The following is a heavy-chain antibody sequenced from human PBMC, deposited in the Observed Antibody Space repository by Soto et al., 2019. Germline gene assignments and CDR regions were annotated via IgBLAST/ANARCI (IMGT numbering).Heavy chain of an antibody. CDR2: INPSGGPT. D-gene: IGHD2-2*01. J-gene: IGHJ5*02. CDR1: GYSFTTYN. Sequence: QEQLVQSGTEVKKPGASVRVSCKAFGYSFTTYNIHWLRQAPGQGLEWMGIINPSGGPTSYAQNFQGRVTMTSDTSTSTFYMVLSSLRSEDTAVYYCAFGRPTASSWLDPWGQGTLVSVSS. V-gene: IGHV1-46*01. CDR3: AFGRPTASSWLDP.